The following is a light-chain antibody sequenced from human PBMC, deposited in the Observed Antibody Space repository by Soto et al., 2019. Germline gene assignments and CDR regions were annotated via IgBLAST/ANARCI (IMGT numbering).Light chain of an antibody. CDR3: QQYNNWPPIT. CDR1: QSLSSN. J-gene: IGKJ5*01. CDR2: GAS. V-gene: IGKV3-15*01. Sequence: EIVMTQSPATLSVSPGERATLSCRASQSLSSNLAWYQQKPGQAPMLLIYGASTKATGIPARFSGSGSGTAFTLTITSLQSEDFAVYYCQQYNNWPPITFGQGTRVEIK.